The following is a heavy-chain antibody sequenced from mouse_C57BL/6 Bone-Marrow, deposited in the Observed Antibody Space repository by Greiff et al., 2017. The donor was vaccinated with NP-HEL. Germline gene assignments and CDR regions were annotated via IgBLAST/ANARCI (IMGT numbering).Heavy chain of an antibody. CDR1: GYTFTSYG. V-gene: IGHV1-81*01. D-gene: IGHD2-3*01. CDR3: AHDGYPYYFDY. Sequence: VKLVESGAELARPGASVKLSCKASGYTFTSYGISWVKQRTGQGLEWIGEIYPRSGNTYYNEKFKGKATLTADKSSSTAYMELRSLTSEDSAVYFCAHDGYPYYFDYWGQGTTLTVSS. CDR2: IYPRSGNT. J-gene: IGHJ2*01.